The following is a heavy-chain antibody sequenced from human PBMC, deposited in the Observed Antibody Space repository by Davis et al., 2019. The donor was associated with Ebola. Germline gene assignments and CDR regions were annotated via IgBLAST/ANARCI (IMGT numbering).Heavy chain of an antibody. Sequence: GESLKISCKVSGYSFTSHWISWVRQMPGKGLEWMGRIDPTTSFTNYSPSFQGHVTISADKSFSTAYLQWSGLKASDTAMYYCARMGKSYYDSLWDYWGQGTLVTVSS. CDR1: GYSFTSHW. V-gene: IGHV5-10-1*01. D-gene: IGHD3-10*01. CDR3: ARMGKSYYDSLWDY. CDR2: IDPTTSFT. J-gene: IGHJ4*02.